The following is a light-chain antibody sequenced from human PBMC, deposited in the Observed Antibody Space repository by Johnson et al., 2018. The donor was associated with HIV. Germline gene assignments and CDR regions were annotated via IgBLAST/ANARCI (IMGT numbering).Light chain of an antibody. Sequence: QSVLTQPPSVSAPPGQKVTISCSGSSSNIGNNYVSWYQQLPGTAPKLLIYDNNKRPSGIPDRFYGSKSGPSATLGITGLLPGDEAYYYCGTWDCSLSVLYVVGTGTKVTVL. CDR2: DNN. J-gene: IGLJ1*01. CDR1: SSNIGNNY. CDR3: GTWDCSLSVLYV. V-gene: IGLV1-51*01.